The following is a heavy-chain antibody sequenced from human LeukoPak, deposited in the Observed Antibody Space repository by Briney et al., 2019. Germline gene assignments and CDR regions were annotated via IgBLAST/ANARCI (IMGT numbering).Heavy chain of an antibody. D-gene: IGHD3-22*01. Sequence: KSGGSLRLSCAASGFTFNKYAMHWVRQAPGKGPEWVALISYDGSNEYYADSVKGRFTISRDNSKNTLNLQMNSLREEDTAVYYCAKDYGWYYDSRLHYYGMDTWGQGTTVTVSS. J-gene: IGHJ6*02. V-gene: IGHV3-30*04. CDR3: AKDYGWYYDSRLHYYGMDT. CDR1: GFTFNKYA. CDR2: ISYDGSNE.